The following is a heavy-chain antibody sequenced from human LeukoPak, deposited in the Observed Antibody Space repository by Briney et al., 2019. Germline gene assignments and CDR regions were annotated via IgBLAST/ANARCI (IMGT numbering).Heavy chain of an antibody. V-gene: IGHV1-69*04. Sequence: ASVKVSCKASGGTFSSYAISWVRQAPGQGLEWMGRIIPILGIANYAQKFQGRVTITADKSTSTAYMELSSLRSEDTAVYYCAREAELGRGIAVAGTKVWSPDYWGQGTLVTVSS. CDR3: AREAELGRGIAVAGTKVWSPDY. CDR2: IIPILGIA. CDR1: GGTFSSYA. J-gene: IGHJ4*02. D-gene: IGHD6-19*01.